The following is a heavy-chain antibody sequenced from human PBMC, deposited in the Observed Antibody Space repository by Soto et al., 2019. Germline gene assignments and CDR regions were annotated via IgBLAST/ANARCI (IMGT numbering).Heavy chain of an antibody. D-gene: IGHD3-10*01. CDR2: IDSNGGT. J-gene: IGHJ6*02. CDR1: DDSSSNYK. Sequence: QVQLQESGPGLVKPSETLSLTCTVSDDSSSNYKWSWIRQPPGRRLEWIGYIDSNGGTSYNPSLRSRVPMSIDTSTKQIFLKLSSVTAADTAVYYCVRQGFGRLHGLVDVWGQGTTVTVSS. CDR3: VRQGFGRLHGLVDV. V-gene: IGHV4-59*08.